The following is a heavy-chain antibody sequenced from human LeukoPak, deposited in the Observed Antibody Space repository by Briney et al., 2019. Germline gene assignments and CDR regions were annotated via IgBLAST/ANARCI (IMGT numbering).Heavy chain of an antibody. D-gene: IGHD1-1*01. J-gene: IGHJ4*02. CDR3: ARAGTNWSSGCYFDY. CDR1: GGSISNYY. Sequence: SETLSLTCSVSGGSISNYYWSWIRQPAGKGLEWIGLILTSGGTNYNPSLKSRLTISLDTSKNQFSLKLSSVTAADTAVYYCARAGTNWSSGCYFDYWGQGALVTVSS. V-gene: IGHV4-4*07. CDR2: ILTSGGT.